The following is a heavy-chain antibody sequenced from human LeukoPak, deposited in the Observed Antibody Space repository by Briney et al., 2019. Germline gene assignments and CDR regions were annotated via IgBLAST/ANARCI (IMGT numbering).Heavy chain of an antibody. CDR3: ARSFSGPTGADY. Sequence: PSETLSLTCTVSGGSISSGGYYCSWIRQLPGKGLEWIGYIFYNGNTYYNPSLKSRVTISVDTSKNQFSLRLGSVTAADTAVYYCARSFSGPTGADYWGQGTLVTVSS. D-gene: IGHD6-19*01. V-gene: IGHV4-31*03. J-gene: IGHJ4*02. CDR2: IFYNGNT. CDR1: GGSISSGGYY.